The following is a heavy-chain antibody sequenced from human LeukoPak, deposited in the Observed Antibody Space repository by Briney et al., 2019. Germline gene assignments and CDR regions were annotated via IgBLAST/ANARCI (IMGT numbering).Heavy chain of an antibody. J-gene: IGHJ5*02. Sequence: GGSLRLSCATSGFTFSSYAMSWVRQAPGKGLQWVSAISGSGGSTYYADSVKGRFTISRDNSKHTLYLQMNSLRAEDTAVYYCAKERSMVATMGNWFDPWGQGTLVTVSS. CDR1: GFTFSSYA. V-gene: IGHV3-23*01. CDR2: ISGSGGST. CDR3: AKERSMVATMGNWFDP. D-gene: IGHD5-12*01.